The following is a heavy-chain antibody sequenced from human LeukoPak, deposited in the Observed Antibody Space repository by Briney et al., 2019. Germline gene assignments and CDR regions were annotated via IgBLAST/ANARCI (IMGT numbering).Heavy chain of an antibody. V-gene: IGHV3-21*01. CDR3: ARNYYDSSGYPADAFDI. Sequence: GGSLRLSCAASGFTFSSYAMHWVRQAPGKGLEWVSFISSSSSYKYYADSVKGRFTISRDNAKNSLYLQMNSLRAEDTAVYYCARNYYDSSGYPADAFDIWGQGTMVTVSS. J-gene: IGHJ3*02. CDR2: ISSSSSYK. D-gene: IGHD3-22*01. CDR1: GFTFSSYA.